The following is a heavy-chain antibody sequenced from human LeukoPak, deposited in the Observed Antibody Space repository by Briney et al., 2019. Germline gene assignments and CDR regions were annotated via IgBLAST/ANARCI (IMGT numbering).Heavy chain of an antibody. V-gene: IGHV3-23*01. CDR1: GFTFSSHA. J-gene: IGHJ5*02. CDR2: ISGSGGST. CDR3: AKDMGIIVATTINWFDP. D-gene: IGHD5-12*01. Sequence: GGSLRLSCAASGFTFSSHAMSWVRQAPGKGLEWVSAISGSGGSTYYADSVKGRFTISRDNSKNTLYLQTNSLRAEDTAVYYCAKDMGIIVATTINWFDPWGQGTLVIVSS.